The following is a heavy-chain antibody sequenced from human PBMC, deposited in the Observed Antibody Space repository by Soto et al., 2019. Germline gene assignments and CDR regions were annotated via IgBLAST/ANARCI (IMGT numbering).Heavy chain of an antibody. CDR3: AVVGLIRNGYMGVVRGDY. D-gene: IGHD2-2*02. Sequence: EVPLLESGGGLVQPGVSLRLSCTASGFTCGSYAMSWVRQAPGKGLEWVSGITEGGGSKFYADSVQGRFTISRDNSKNTRYLHISSLTSEYRALYYGAVVGLIRNGYMGVVRGDYWGQGTLVTVS. CDR2: ITEGGGSK. V-gene: IGHV3-23*01. J-gene: IGHJ4*02. CDR1: GFTCGSYA.